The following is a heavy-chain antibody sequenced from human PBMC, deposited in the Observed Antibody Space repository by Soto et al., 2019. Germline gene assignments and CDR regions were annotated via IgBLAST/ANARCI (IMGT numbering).Heavy chain of an antibody. D-gene: IGHD2-21*01. V-gene: IGHV3-15*01. CDR3: TTDPIRDY. CDR1: ESTLSNVW. CDR2: VKREIDGATT. J-gene: IGHJ4*02. Sequence: PVGSLRLSGAPSESTLSNVWMSWVRQPPGKGLEWVGRVKREIDGATTDYAAPVKGRFRISRDDSKNTVYLQMNSLRTEDTAVYYCTTDPIRDYWGLGTLVTVSS.